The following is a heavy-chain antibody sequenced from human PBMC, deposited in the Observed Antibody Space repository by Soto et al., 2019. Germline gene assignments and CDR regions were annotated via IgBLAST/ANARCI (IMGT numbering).Heavy chain of an antibody. Sequence: QVPLVQSGAEVTKPGASVQVSCKASGLTFSHHSVHWVRQAPGQRLEWMGWINADNGYTKYSQKLQGRVTITWDTSAKTSYMELSSLRSEDTGIYYCIRGKEAGVWFDPWGQGTQVTVSS. CDR1: GLTFSHHS. CDR2: INADNGYT. D-gene: IGHD1-26*01. V-gene: IGHV1-3*01. J-gene: IGHJ5*02. CDR3: IRGKEAGVWFDP.